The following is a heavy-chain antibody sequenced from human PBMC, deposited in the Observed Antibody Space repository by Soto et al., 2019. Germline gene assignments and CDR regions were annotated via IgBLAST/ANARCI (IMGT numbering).Heavy chain of an antibody. CDR2: IYYSGST. CDR1: GGSISSSSYY. V-gene: IGHV4-39*01. J-gene: IGHJ6*03. Sequence: QLQLQESGPVLVKPSETLSLTCTVSGGSISSSSYYWGWIRQPPGKGLEWIGSIYYSGSTYYNPSLKSRVTISVDTSKNQFSLKLSSVTAADAAVYYCASHPYYDLWSGSGIYYYYYMDVWGKGTTVTVSS. CDR3: ASHPYYDLWSGSGIYYYYYMDV. D-gene: IGHD3-3*01.